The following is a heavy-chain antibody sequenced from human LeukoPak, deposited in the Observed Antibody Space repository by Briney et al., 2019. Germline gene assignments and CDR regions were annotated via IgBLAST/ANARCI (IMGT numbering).Heavy chain of an antibody. Sequence: PSQTLSLTCTVSGGSISSGGYYWSWIRQHPGKGLEWIGYIYYSGSTYYNPSLKSRVTISVDTSKNQFSLKLSSVTAADTAVYYCARAEAMRAAAGHYWGQGTLVTVSS. V-gene: IGHV4-31*03. D-gene: IGHD6-13*01. CDR3: ARAEAMRAAAGHY. J-gene: IGHJ4*02. CDR1: GGSISSGGYY. CDR2: IYYSGST.